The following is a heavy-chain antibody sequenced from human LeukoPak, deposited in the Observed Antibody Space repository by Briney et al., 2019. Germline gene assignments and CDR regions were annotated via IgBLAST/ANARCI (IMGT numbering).Heavy chain of an antibody. J-gene: IGHJ4*02. Sequence: ASVKVSCKASGYTFTSYVMHWVRQAPGQRLEWMGWINAGNGNTKYSQKFQGRVTITRDTSASTAYMELSSLRSEDTAVYYCASSGGDCCPPAFDYWGQGTLVTVSS. V-gene: IGHV1-3*01. CDR2: INAGNGNT. CDR3: ASSGGDCCPPAFDY. CDR1: GYTFTSYV. D-gene: IGHD2-21*02.